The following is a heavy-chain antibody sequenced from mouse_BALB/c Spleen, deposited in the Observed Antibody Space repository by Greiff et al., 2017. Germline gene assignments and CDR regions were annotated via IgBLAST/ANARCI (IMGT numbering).Heavy chain of an antibody. CDR2: ISSGGSYT. Sequence: EVQVVESGGGLVKPGGSLKLSCAASGFTFSSYAMSWVRQSPEKRLEWVAEISSGGSYTYYPDTVTGRFTISRDNAKNTLYLEMSSLRSEDTAMYYCARRLFENYYYAMDYWGQGTSVTVAS. D-gene: IGHD1-1*02. V-gene: IGHV5-9-4*01. J-gene: IGHJ4*01. CDR1: GFTFSSYA. CDR3: ARRLFENYYYAMDY.